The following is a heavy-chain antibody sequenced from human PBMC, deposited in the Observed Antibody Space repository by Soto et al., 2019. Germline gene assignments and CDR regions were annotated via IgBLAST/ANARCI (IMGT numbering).Heavy chain of an antibody. Sequence: EVQLVESGGRLVQPGRSLRLSCAASGSTFDDYAMHWVRQAPGTGLEWVSGISWNSGSIGYADSVKGRFPISRDNPKSALNLHMNGLRAEGTALYYGESSPYGYSELWGRGTLVTFS. J-gene: IGHJ2*01. CDR3: ESSPYGYSEL. V-gene: IGHV3-9*01. CDR1: GSTFDDYA. CDR2: ISWNSGSI.